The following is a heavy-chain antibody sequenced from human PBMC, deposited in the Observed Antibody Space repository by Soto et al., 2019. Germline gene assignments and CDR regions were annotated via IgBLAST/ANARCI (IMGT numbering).Heavy chain of an antibody. J-gene: IGHJ5*01. CDR1: DFSFRRYG. D-gene: IGHD3-3*01. CDR2: ISYDGNNK. V-gene: IGHV3-30*18. Sequence: QLVESGGRVVQPGRSLRLSCVASDFSFRRYGMHWVRQAPGKGLEWMAVISYDGNNKYCADSVKGRFTISRDNSKNTLYLQMNSLRPEDTAVYYCAKLEGLGSGTSLGWFDSWGQGTLVTVSS. CDR3: AKLEGLGSGTSLGWFDS.